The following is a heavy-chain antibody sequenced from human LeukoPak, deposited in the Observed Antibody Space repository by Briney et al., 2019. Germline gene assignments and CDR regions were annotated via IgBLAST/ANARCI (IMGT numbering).Heavy chain of an antibody. CDR3: ARGCGYSSGCYFDY. CDR1: GFTFSSYA. J-gene: IGHJ4*02. Sequence: GRSLRLSCAASGFTFSSYAMHWVRQAPGKGLEWVAVISYDGSNKYYADSVKGRFTISRDNSKNTLYLQMNSLRAEDTAVYYCARGCGYSSGCYFDYWGQGTLVTVSS. CDR2: ISYDGSNK. D-gene: IGHD6-19*01. V-gene: IGHV3-30*04.